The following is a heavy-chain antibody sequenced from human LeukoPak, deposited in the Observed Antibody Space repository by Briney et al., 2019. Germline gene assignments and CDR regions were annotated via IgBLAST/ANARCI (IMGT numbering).Heavy chain of an antibody. J-gene: IGHJ3*02. Sequence: GGSLKLSCAASGFTFSTYAMSSVRQLPGKGLDWVSVTSGSGGGTYYADSVKGRFTISRDNSRNTLYLQMNSLRAEDTAVYYCAKGPRGVINDAFDIWGQGTMVTVSS. D-gene: IGHD2-21*01. V-gene: IGHV3-23*01. CDR1: GFTFSTYA. CDR2: TSGSGGGT. CDR3: AKGPRGVINDAFDI.